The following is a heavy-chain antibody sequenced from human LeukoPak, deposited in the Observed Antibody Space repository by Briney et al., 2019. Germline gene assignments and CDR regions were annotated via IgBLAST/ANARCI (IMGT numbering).Heavy chain of an antibody. CDR3: ARDNVELQWELRFDY. D-gene: IGHD1-26*01. CDR1: GFTFSDYY. CDR2: ISSSGSTI. V-gene: IGHV3-11*04. J-gene: IGHJ4*02. Sequence: KSGGSLRLSCAASGFTFSDYYMSWIRQAPGKGLEWVSYISSSGSTIYYADSVKGRFTISRDNAKNSLYLQMNSLRAEDTAVYYCARDNVELQWELRFDYWGQGTLVTVSS.